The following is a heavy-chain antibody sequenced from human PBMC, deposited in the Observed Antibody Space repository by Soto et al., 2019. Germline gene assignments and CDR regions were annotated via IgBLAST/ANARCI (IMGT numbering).Heavy chain of an antibody. CDR1: GLSITDSEMG. D-gene: IGHD6-13*01. CDR3: ARRQLAGAVSPWFDA. Sequence: QVTLKESGPVLVKPTETLTLRCTVSGLSITDSEMGVSWIRQPPGQTLEWLALTDSGGEKSYKPFLKSRLARTMNTSKSQIVLTMTNMDPADTATYSCARRQLAGAVSPWFDAWGPGVPVTVSS. CDR2: TDSGGEK. J-gene: IGHJ5*02. V-gene: IGHV2-26*01.